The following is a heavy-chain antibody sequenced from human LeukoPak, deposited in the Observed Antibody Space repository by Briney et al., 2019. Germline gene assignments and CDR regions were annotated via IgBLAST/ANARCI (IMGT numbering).Heavy chain of an antibody. Sequence: PGGSLRLSRAASGFTFSNYAMTWVRQAPGKGLEWVSSVTASGGGSYYAGSVKGRFTISRDNSRNTLYLQMNSLGVGDTAVYYCAKDQYYGDRAVTHFDYCGQGALVTVSS. J-gene: IGHJ4*02. D-gene: IGHD4-17*01. CDR3: AKDQYYGDRAVTHFDY. V-gene: IGHV3-23*01. CDR2: VTASGGGS. CDR1: GFTFSNYA.